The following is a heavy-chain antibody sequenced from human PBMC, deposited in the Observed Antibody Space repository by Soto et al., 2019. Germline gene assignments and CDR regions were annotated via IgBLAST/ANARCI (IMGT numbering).Heavy chain of an antibody. V-gene: IGHV4-39*01. CDR2: IYYSGST. CDR1: GGSISSSSYY. Sequence: PSETLSLTCTVSGGSISSSSYYWGWIRQPPGKGLEWIGSIYYSGSTYYNPSLKSRVTISVDTSKNQFSLKLSSVTAADTAVYYCARHIRKGLGNSGSYFKKLDHFDYWGQGTLVTVSS. D-gene: IGHD1-26*01. CDR3: ARHIRKGLGNSGSYFKKLDHFDY. J-gene: IGHJ4*02.